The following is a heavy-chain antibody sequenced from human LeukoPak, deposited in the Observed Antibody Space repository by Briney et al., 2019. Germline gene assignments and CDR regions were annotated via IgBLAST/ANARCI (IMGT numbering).Heavy chain of an antibody. J-gene: IGHJ4*02. CDR3: AKCGGNYYDSSGYYVPPPYFDY. D-gene: IGHD3-22*01. Sequence: GGSLRLSCAASGFTVSSNYMSWVRQAPGKGLEWVSAIYSGGSTYYADSLKGRFTTSRDNSKNTLYLQMNSMRAEDTAIYYCAKCGGNYYDSSGYYVPPPYFDYWGQGTLVTVSS. CDR1: GFTVSSNY. V-gene: IGHV3-66*01. CDR2: IYSGGST.